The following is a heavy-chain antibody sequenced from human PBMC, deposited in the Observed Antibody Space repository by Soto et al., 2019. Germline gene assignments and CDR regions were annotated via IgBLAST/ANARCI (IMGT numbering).Heavy chain of an antibody. CDR2: ISGSGGST. J-gene: IGHJ4*02. CDR3: AKKSGYCSSTSCYGYPYYFDY. D-gene: IGHD2-2*03. V-gene: IGHV3-23*01. Sequence: GGSLRLSCAAPGFTLSSPAMCWGPQASGKGPEWFSAISGSGGSTYYADSVKGRFTISRDNSKNTLYLQMNSLRAEDTAVYYCAKKSGYCSSTSCYGYPYYFDYWGQGTLVTVS. CDR1: GFTLSSPA.